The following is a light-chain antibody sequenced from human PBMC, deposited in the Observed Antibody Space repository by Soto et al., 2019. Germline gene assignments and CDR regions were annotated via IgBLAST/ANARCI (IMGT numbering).Light chain of an antibody. V-gene: IGLV2-23*01. CDR2: EGS. CDR3: CSYGVRSTYV. CDR1: SSDVGSYNL. J-gene: IGLJ3*02. Sequence: QSVLTQPASVSGSPGQSITISCTGTSSDVGSYNLVSWYQQHPGKAPKLMIYEGSKRPTGVSNRCSGSKSANTASLTISGLQPEDEAEYYCCSYGVRSTYVFGGGTKLTVL.